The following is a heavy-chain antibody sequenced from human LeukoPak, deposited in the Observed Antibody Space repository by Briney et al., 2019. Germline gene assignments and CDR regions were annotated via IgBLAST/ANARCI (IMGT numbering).Heavy chain of an antibody. Sequence: SETLSLTCAVYGGSFSGYYWSWIRQPPGKGLEWIGEINHSGSTNYNPSLKSRVTISVDTSKNQFSPKLSSVTAADTAVYYCARGLGGYGDYVRPRFDPWGQGTLVTVSS. D-gene: IGHD4-17*01. CDR1: GGSFSGYY. V-gene: IGHV4-34*01. CDR3: ARGLGGYGDYVRPRFDP. J-gene: IGHJ5*02. CDR2: INHSGST.